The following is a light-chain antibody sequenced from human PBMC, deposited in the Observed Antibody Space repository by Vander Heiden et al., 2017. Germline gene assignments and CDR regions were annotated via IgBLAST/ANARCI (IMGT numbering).Light chain of an antibody. CDR3: QQCESWPPT. CDR2: DAF. Sequence: IVSTQSPATSSLSPGESATLSCIASHSGSDFLAWYQQKPGQAPRLLIYDAFNRVTGIPARFSGSGSGTDFTLTISSLEPEDFAVYYCQQCESWPPTFGGGTKVEIK. CDR1: HSGSDF. J-gene: IGKJ4*01. V-gene: IGKV3-11*01.